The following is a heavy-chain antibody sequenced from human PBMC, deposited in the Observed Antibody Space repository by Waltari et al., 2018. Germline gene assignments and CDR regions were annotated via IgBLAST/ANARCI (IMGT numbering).Heavy chain of an antibody. CDR2: ISYDGSNK. CDR3: ARGGVDTATPLDY. CDR1: GFTFSSYD. V-gene: IGHV3-30*01. Sequence: QVQLVESGGGVVQPGRSLRLSCAASGFTFSSYDMHWVRQAPGKGLEWVAVISYDGSNKYYADSVKGRFTISRDNSKNTLYLQMNSLRAEDTAVYYCARGGVDTATPLDYWGQGTLVTVSS. D-gene: IGHD5-18*01. J-gene: IGHJ4*02.